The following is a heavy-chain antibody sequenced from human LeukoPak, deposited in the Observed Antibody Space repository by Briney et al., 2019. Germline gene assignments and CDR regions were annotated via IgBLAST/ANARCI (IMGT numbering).Heavy chain of an antibody. Sequence: GGSQRLSCVASGFTFSSYAMTWVRQAPGKGLEWVSGISGSGTNTYYADSVKGRFTISRDNSKNTLYLQMNSLRAEDTAAYYCAKGTYDSRGHFDYWGQGTLVSVSS. CDR2: ISGSGTNT. CDR3: AKGTYDSRGHFDY. D-gene: IGHD3-22*01. J-gene: IGHJ4*02. CDR1: GFTFSSYA. V-gene: IGHV3-23*01.